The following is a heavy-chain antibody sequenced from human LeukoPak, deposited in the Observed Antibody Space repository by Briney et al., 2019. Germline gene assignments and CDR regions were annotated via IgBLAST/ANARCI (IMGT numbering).Heavy chain of an antibody. CDR2: IYTSGST. CDR1: AGSISTVSYY. V-gene: IGHV4-61*02. Sequence: SETLSLTCPVAAGSISTVSYYCSWIRQPAGKGLDWIRRIYTSGSTNYNPSLKSRVTISVDTSKNQFSLKLSSVTAADTAVYYWASGDRGYSYGSSFYYYYGMDVWGQGTTVTVSS. J-gene: IGHJ6*02. CDR3: ASGDRGYSYGSSFYYYYGMDV. D-gene: IGHD5-18*01.